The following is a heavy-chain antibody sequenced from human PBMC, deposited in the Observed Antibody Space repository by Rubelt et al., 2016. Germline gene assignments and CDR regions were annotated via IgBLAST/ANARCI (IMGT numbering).Heavy chain of an antibody. V-gene: IGHV3-48*01. CDR2: ISSSSTTI. CDR3: SRRSMGATSAFDI. J-gene: IGHJ3*02. D-gene: IGHD1-26*01. Sequence: GKGLEWISYISSSSTTIYYADSVKDRFTISRDNAKNSLYLQMNSLRGEDTAVYYCSRRSMGATSAFDIWGQGTMVTVSS.